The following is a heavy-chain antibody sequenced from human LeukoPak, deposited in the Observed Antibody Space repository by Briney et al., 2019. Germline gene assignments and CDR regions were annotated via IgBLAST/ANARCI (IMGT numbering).Heavy chain of an antibody. V-gene: IGHV1-18*01. J-gene: IGHJ6*02. Sequence: ASVKVSCKASGYTFTSYGISWVRQAPGQGLEWMGWISAYNGNTNYAQKLQGRVTMTTDTSTSTAYMELRSLRSDDTAVYYCARAGIAVADLYYYYGMDVWGQGTTVTVSS. CDR2: ISAYNGNT. CDR3: ARAGIAVADLYYYYGMDV. D-gene: IGHD6-19*01. CDR1: GYTFTSYG.